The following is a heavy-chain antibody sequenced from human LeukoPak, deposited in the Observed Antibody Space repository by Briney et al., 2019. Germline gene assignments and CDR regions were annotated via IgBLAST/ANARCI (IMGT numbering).Heavy chain of an antibody. CDR1: GGSISGGGYY. J-gene: IGHJ5*02. D-gene: IGHD3-22*01. CDR3: ARGVSITMIVVVISNYNWFDP. V-gene: IGHV4-31*03. Sequence: SQTLSLTRTVSGGSISGGGYYWSWIRQHPGKGLEWIGYIYYSGSTFYNPSLKSRVTISVDTSKNQFSLKLSSVTAADTAVYYCARGVSITMIVVVISNYNWFDPWGQGTLVTVSS. CDR2: IYYSGST.